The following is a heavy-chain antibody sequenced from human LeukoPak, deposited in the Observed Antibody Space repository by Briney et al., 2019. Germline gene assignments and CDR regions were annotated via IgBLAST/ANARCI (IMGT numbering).Heavy chain of an antibody. CDR3: ARELGVIITYDAFDI. V-gene: IGHV3-7*03. CDR2: IKQDGSEK. CDR1: VFTFSSSS. Sequence: PGGSLRLSCAASVFTFSSSSMSWVRQAPGKGLEWVANIKQDGSEKYYVDSVKGRFTISRDNVKNSLYLQMNSLRAEDTAVYYCARELGVIITYDAFDIWGQGTMVTVSS. J-gene: IGHJ3*02. D-gene: IGHD3-10*01.